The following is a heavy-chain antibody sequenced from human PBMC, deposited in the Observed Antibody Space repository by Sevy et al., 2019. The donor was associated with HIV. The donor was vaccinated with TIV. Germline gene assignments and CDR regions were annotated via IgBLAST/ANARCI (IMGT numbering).Heavy chain of an antibody. D-gene: IGHD3-10*01. J-gene: IGHJ4*02. CDR1: GFIFSSSA. V-gene: IGHV3-23*01. Sequence: GGSLRLSCAASGFIFSSSAMSWVRQAPGKGLEWVSGISSSAVTTYYINSVKGRFTISRDNSKNTLHLQMNSLRAEDTAVYYCVKVAGSGSYYSGDFDYWGQGTLVTVSS. CDR2: ISSSAVTT. CDR3: VKVAGSGSYYSGDFDY.